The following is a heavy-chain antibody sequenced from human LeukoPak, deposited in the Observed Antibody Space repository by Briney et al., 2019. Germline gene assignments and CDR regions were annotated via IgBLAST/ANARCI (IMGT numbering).Heavy chain of an antibody. Sequence: PETLSLTCAVYGGSFSGYYWSWIRQPPGKGLEWIGEINHSGSTNYNPSLKSRVTISVDASKNQFSLKLSSVTAADTAVYYCARGIGYYDFWSGYYRDTASYYFDYWGQGTLVTVSS. J-gene: IGHJ4*02. CDR3: ARGIGYYDFWSGYYRDTASYYFDY. D-gene: IGHD3-3*01. CDR2: INHSGST. CDR1: GGSFSGYY. V-gene: IGHV4-34*01.